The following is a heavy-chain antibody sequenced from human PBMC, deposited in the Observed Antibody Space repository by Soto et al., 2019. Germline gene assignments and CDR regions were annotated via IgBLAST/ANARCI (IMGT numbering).Heavy chain of an antibody. V-gene: IGHV4-59*01. CDR3: ARAGGGGYDWRPYYFDY. Sequence: SETLSLTCTVSGGSISSYYWSWIRQPPGKGLEWIGYIYYSGSTNYNPSLKSRVTISVDTSKNQFSLKLSSVTAADTAVYYCARAGGGGYDWRPYYFDYWGQGTLVTVSS. CDR2: IYYSGST. D-gene: IGHD5-12*01. J-gene: IGHJ4*02. CDR1: GGSISSYY.